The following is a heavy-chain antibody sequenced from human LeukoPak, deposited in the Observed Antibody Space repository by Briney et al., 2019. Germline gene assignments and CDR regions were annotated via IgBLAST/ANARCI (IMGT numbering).Heavy chain of an antibody. CDR3: ATSRHPGPLAAADSFDY. J-gene: IGHJ4*02. Sequence: WASVKVSCKASGGTFSSYAISWVRQVPGQGLEWMGGIIPIFGTANYAQKFQGRVTITADESTSTAYMELSSLRSEDTAVYYCATSRHPGPLAAADSFDYWGQGTLVTVSS. D-gene: IGHD6-13*01. V-gene: IGHV1-69*13. CDR2: IIPIFGTA. CDR1: GGTFSSYA.